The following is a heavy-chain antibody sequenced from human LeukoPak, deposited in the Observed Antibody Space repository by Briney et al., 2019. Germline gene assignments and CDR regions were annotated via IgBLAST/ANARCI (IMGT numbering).Heavy chain of an antibody. V-gene: IGHV4-59*08. CDR1: GGSISSFY. J-gene: IGHJ5*02. D-gene: IGHD2-2*01. CDR3: VSSKPDLDT. Sequence: RPSETLSLTCTVSGGSISSFYWSWIRQPPGKGLEWIGYIYNTENTNYNPSLKSRVTISVDTSKNQFSLKVKSVTASDTAVYYCVSSKPDLDTWGQGTLVTVSS. CDR2: IYNTENT.